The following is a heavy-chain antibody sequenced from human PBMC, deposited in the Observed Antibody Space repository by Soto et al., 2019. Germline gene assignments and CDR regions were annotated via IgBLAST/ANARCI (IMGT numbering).Heavy chain of an antibody. CDR3: ARDRGRSGYCSGGSCYGVFDAFDI. CDR1: GGSISSGDYY. CDR2: IYYSGST. Sequence: SETLSLTCTVSGGSISSGDYYWSWIRQPPGKGLEWIGYIYYSGSTYYNPSLKSRVTIPVDTSKNQFSLKLGSVTAADTAVYYCARDRGRSGYCSGGSCYGVFDAFDIWGQGTMVTVSS. D-gene: IGHD2-15*01. J-gene: IGHJ3*02. V-gene: IGHV4-30-4*01.